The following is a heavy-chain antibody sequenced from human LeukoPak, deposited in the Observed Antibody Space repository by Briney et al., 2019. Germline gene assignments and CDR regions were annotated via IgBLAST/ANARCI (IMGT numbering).Heavy chain of an antibody. Sequence: GGSLRLSCAASGFTFSSYNMNWVRQAPGKGLEWVSSISTASDYIYYADSLKGRFTISRDNAKNSLYLQMNSLRAEDTAVYYCAELGITMIGGVWGKGTTVTISS. V-gene: IGHV3-21*01. CDR1: GFTFSSYN. CDR3: AELGITMIGGV. CDR2: ISTASDYI. D-gene: IGHD3-10*02. J-gene: IGHJ6*04.